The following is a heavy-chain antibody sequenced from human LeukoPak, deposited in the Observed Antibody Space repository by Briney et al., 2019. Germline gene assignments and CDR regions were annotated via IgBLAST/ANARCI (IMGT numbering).Heavy chain of an antibody. D-gene: IGHD6-19*01. CDR3: ARLSGWPNNWFDP. CDR1: GFTFSSYA. CDR2: ISSSGSTI. Sequence: PGGSLRLSCAASGFTFSSYAMSWVRQAPGKGLEWVSYISSSGSTIYYADSVKGRFTISRDNAKNSLYLQMNSLRAEDTAVYYCARLSGWPNNWFDPWGQGTLVTVSS. V-gene: IGHV3-48*04. J-gene: IGHJ5*02.